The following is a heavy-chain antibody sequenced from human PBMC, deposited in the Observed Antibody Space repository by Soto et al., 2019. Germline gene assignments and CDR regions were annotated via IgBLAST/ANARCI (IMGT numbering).Heavy chain of an antibody. Sequence: GGSLRLSCAASGFTFSNYWMHWVRQAPGKGLVWVSRINSDGSSTNYADSVKGRFTISRDNSKNTLYLQMNSLRAEDTAVYYCAKATTVTPYNWFDPWGQGTLVTLSS. CDR3: AKATTVTPYNWFDP. D-gene: IGHD4-17*01. CDR2: INSDGSST. CDR1: GFTFSNYW. J-gene: IGHJ5*02. V-gene: IGHV3-74*01.